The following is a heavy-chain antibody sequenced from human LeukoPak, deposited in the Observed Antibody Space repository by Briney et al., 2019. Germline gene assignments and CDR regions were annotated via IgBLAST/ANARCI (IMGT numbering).Heavy chain of an antibody. CDR3: ARGVAVY. CDR2: ISYDGSNK. CDR1: GFTFSSYA. V-gene: IGHV3-30*04. Sequence: GGSLRLSCAASGFTFSSYAMHWVRQAPGKGLEWVAVISYDGSNKYYADSVKGRFTISRDNSKNTLYLQMNSLRAEDTAVYYCARGVAVYWGQGTLVTASS. D-gene: IGHD6-19*01. J-gene: IGHJ4*02.